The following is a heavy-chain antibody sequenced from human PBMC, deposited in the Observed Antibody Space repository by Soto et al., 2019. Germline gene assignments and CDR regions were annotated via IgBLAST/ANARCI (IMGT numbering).Heavy chain of an antibody. D-gene: IGHD3-10*01. CDR2: ILYSGST. Sequence: QVQLQESGPGLVKPSETLSLTCTVSGGSISNHYWNWIRQPPGRGLEWIGNILYSGSTNYNPSLKRRCTISVDTSRNQFSLKLSSVTAADTAVYYCAGDTYGLDYWGQGTLVSVSS. CDR1: GGSISNHY. J-gene: IGHJ4*02. V-gene: IGHV4-59*11. CDR3: AGDTYGLDY.